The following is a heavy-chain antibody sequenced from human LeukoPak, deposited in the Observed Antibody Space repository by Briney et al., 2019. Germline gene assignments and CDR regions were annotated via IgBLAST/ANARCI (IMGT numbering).Heavy chain of an antibody. V-gene: IGHV3-7*01. J-gene: IGHJ4*02. CDR1: GFIFSSYW. CDR2: IKQDGSEK. D-gene: IGHD1-26*01. Sequence: GGSLRLSCAASGFIFSSYWMSWVRQAPGKGLEWVANIKQDGSEKYYVDSVKGRFTISRDNAKNSLFLQMNSLRAEDTAVYYCVGLGVLIGGYWGQGTLVTVSS. CDR3: VGLGVLIGGY.